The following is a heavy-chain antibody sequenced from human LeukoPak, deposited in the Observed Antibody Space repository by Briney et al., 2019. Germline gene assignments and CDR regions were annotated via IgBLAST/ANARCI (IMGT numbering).Heavy chain of an antibody. D-gene: IGHD3-3*01. V-gene: IGHV1-8*03. Sequence: ASVKVSCKASGYTFTSYDINWVRQATGQGLEWMGWMNPNSGNKGYAQKCQGRVTITRNTSISTAYMELSSLRSEDTAVYYCARGRSNDFWSGLVLFAFDIWGQGTMVTVSS. CDR3: ARGRSNDFWSGLVLFAFDI. J-gene: IGHJ3*02. CDR1: GYTFTSYD. CDR2: MNPNSGNK.